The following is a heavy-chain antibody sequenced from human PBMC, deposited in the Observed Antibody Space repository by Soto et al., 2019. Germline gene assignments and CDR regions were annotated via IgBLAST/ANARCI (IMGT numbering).Heavy chain of an antibody. D-gene: IGHD1-7*01. CDR2: IYPGDSDT. CDR1: GYSFTSYW. Sequence: EVQLVQSGAEVKKPGESLQISCKGSGYSFTSYWIAWVRQMPGKGLEWMGSIYPGDSDTKYSPSFQGQVTISVDKSISTAYLQWSSLKASDTGMYYCARPGGAHQQNYFDPWGQGTLVTVSS. V-gene: IGHV5-51*01. J-gene: IGHJ5*02. CDR3: ARPGGAHQQNYFDP.